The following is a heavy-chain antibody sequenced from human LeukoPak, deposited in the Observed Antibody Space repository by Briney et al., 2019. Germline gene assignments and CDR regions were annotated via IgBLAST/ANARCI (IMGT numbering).Heavy chain of an antibody. J-gene: IGHJ5*02. V-gene: IGHV3-23*01. CDR3: ARGYSASPNWFDP. Sequence: GTLRLSCAASGFTFSSYGMSWVRQAPGKGLEWVSAITGSGGSTYYADSVKGRFTISRDNSKNTLYLQMSSLRAEDTAVYSCARGYSASPNWFDPWGRGTLVTVSS. CDR2: ITGSGGST. CDR1: GFTFSSYG. D-gene: IGHD5-12*01.